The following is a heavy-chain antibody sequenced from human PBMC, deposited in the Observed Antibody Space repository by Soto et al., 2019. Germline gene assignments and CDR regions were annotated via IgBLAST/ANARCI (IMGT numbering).Heavy chain of an antibody. Sequence: EVQLVESGGGLVQPGGSLRLSCAASGFTFSNHWMGWVRQAPGKGLEWVADISPDGSQKYYLDSVKGRFTISRDNAQTSLYLQMNGLGAEDTAVYFCVRDQGDYSFEYWGQGTVVTVSS. CDR1: GFTFSNHW. CDR2: ISPDGSQK. J-gene: IGHJ4*02. CDR3: VRDQGDYSFEY. D-gene: IGHD4-4*01. V-gene: IGHV3-7*01.